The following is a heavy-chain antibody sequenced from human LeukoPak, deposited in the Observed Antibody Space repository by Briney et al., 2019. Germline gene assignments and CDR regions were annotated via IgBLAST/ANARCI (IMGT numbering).Heavy chain of an antibody. D-gene: IGHD5-18*01. CDR2: IYTSGST. J-gene: IGHJ4*02. CDR3: ARQPLGYSYGTPFDY. CDR1: GGSIGSYY. Sequence: SETLSLTCTVSGGSIGSYYWSWIRQLAGKGLEWIGRIYTSGSTNYNPSLKSRVTMSVDTSKNQFSLKLSSVTAADTAVYYCARQPLGYSYGTPFDYWGQGTLVTVSS. V-gene: IGHV4-4*07.